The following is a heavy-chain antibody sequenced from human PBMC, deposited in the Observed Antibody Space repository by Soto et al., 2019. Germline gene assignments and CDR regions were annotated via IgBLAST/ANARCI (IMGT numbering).Heavy chain of an antibody. D-gene: IGHD4-17*01. CDR3: ARHESVGDYPRSNFDY. V-gene: IGHV4-59*08. CDR1: GGSISSYY. J-gene: IGHJ4*02. CDR2: IYYSGST. Sequence: SETLSLTCTVSGGSISSYYWSWIRQPPGKGLEWIGYIYYSGSTNYNPSLKSRVTISVDTSKNQFSLKLSSVTAADTAVYYCARHESVGDYPRSNFDYWGQGTLVTVSS.